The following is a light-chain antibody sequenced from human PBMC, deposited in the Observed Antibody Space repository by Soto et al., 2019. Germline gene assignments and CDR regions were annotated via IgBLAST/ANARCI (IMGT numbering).Light chain of an antibody. CDR2: LAF. Sequence: EIVVTQSPLSLPVTPGEPASISCRSSQSLLHRDGYTYLDWYLQKPGQSPQLLIYLAFNRASGVPDRFSGSGSGTDFTLKISRVEAEDVGVYYCMQALLKPQTFGQGTKVEIK. J-gene: IGKJ1*01. V-gene: IGKV2-28*01. CDR1: QSLLHRDGYTY. CDR3: MQALLKPQT.